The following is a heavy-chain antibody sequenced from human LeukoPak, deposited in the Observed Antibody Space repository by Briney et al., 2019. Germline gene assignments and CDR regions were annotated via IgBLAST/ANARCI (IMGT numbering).Heavy chain of an antibody. J-gene: IGHJ4*02. Sequence: GGSLRLSWAASGFTFNGHSMHWVRQAPGKGLEWVAHISYDGSNTFFADSVKGRFTISRDNSRYTVYLQMNSLRREDTAFYYCVRRAAYYDSSGYLAPDYYFDLWGQGTLVSVSS. CDR1: GFTFNGHS. CDR2: ISYDGSNT. V-gene: IGHV3-30*04. D-gene: IGHD3-22*01. CDR3: VRRAAYYDSSGYLAPDYYFDL.